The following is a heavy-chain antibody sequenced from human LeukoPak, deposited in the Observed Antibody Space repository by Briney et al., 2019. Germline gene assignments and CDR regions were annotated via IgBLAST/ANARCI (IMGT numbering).Heavy chain of an antibody. CDR1: GFTFSSYA. CDR3: AKDYLYTVDTAMVMSVDYFDY. Sequence: GESLRLSCAASGFTFSSYAMSWVRQAPGKGLEWVSAISGSGGSTYYADSVKGRFTISRDNSKNTLYLQMNSLRAEDTAVYYCAKDYLYTVDTAMVMSVDYFDYWGQGTLVTVSS. CDR2: ISGSGGST. J-gene: IGHJ4*02. V-gene: IGHV3-23*01. D-gene: IGHD5-18*01.